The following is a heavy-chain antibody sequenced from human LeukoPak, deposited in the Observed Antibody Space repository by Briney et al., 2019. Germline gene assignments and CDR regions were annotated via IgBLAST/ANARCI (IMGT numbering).Heavy chain of an antibody. CDR3: ARHGYYDILTGLLGMYGMDV. V-gene: IGHV5-51*01. CDR1: GYSFPSYW. J-gene: IGHJ6*02. Sequence: GESLRISCKTSGYSFPSYWIGWVRQMPGKGLEWMGIIYPGDSDTRYSPSFQGQVTISADKSISTAYLQWSSLKASDTAMYYCARHGYYDILTGLLGMYGMDVWGQGTTVTVSS. CDR2: IYPGDSDT. D-gene: IGHD3-9*01.